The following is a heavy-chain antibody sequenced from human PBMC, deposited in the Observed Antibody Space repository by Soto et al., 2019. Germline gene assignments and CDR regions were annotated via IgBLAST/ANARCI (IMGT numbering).Heavy chain of an antibody. J-gene: IGHJ3*02. CDR2: INQGGST. D-gene: IGHD3-22*01. CDR3: ARAYDSSGYYLLDGTFDI. Sequence: SETLSLTCGVYGGTFSGNYWSWIRQTPGKGLEWIGEINQGGSTNYNPSLESRVTISVDTSKRQFSLKLSSVTAADTAVYYCARAYDSSGYYLLDGTFDIWGQGTMVTV. V-gene: IGHV4-34*01. CDR1: GGTFSGNY.